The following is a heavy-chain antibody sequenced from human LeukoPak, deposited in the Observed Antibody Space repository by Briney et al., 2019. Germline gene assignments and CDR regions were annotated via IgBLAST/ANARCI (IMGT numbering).Heavy chain of an antibody. CDR3: ARDLGSGWTRFDY. CDR2: INWNGGST. Sequence: PGGSLRLSCAASGFTFDDHGMSWVRQAPGKGLDWVSGINWNGGSTGYADSVKGRFTISRDNARNSLYLQMNSVRAEDTALYYCARDLGSGWTRFDYWGQGTLVTVSS. J-gene: IGHJ4*02. D-gene: IGHD6-19*01. CDR1: GFTFDDHG. V-gene: IGHV3-20*04.